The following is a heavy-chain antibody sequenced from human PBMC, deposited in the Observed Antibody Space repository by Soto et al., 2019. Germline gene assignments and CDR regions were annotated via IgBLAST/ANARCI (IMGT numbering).Heavy chain of an antibody. J-gene: IGHJ6*02. Sequence: GGSLRLSCAASGFTFSNAWMNWVRQAPGKGLGWVGRIKSKTDGGTTDYAAPVKGRFTISRDDSKNTLYLQMNSLKTEDTAVYYCTTGSYSNSYYDYGMDVWGQGTTVTVSS. CDR1: GFTFSNAW. CDR2: IKSKTDGGTT. D-gene: IGHD4-4*01. CDR3: TTGSYSNSYYDYGMDV. V-gene: IGHV3-15*07.